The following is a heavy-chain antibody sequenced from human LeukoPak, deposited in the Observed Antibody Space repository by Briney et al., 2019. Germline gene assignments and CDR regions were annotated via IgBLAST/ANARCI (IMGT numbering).Heavy chain of an antibody. J-gene: IGHJ5*02. CDR3: AKEYSSSRRWLDP. CDR2: ISGSGGST. CDR1: GFTFSSYA. D-gene: IGHD6-6*01. V-gene: IGHV3-23*01. Sequence: QTGGSLRLSCAASGFTFSSYAMSWVRQAPGKGLEWVSAISGSGGSTYYAVSVKGRFTISRDNSKDTLSPQMNSPRAEGTGVYYCAKEYSSSRRWLDPWGKGTLVTVSS.